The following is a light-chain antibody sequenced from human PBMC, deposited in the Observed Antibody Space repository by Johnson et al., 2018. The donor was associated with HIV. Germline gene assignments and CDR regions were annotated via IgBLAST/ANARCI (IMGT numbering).Light chain of an antibody. Sequence: QPVLTQPPSVSAAPGQKVTISCSGSSFNIGINFVSWYQQVPGTAPKLLICESNKRPSGIPNRFSGSKSGTSATLGITGLQTGDEADYYCGTWDSSLGAQYVFGSGTKVTVL. CDR2: ESN. CDR3: GTWDSSLGAQYV. CDR1: SFNIGINF. V-gene: IGLV1-51*02. J-gene: IGLJ1*01.